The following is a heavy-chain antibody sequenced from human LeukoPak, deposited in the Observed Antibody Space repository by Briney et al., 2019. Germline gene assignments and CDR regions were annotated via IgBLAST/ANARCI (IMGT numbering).Heavy chain of an antibody. J-gene: IGHJ3*02. V-gene: IGHV1-24*01. CDR3: ATAPPDHGDYGGAFDI. Sequence: ASVKVSCKVSGYTLTELSMHWVRQAPGKGLEWMGGFDPEDGETIYAQKFQGRVTMTEDTSTDTAYMELSSLRSEDTAVYYCATAPPDHGDYGGAFDIWGQGTMVTVSS. CDR1: GYTLTELS. CDR2: FDPEDGET. D-gene: IGHD4-17*01.